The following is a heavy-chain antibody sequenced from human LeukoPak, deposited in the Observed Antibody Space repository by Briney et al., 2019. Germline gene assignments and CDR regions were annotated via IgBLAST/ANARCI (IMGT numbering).Heavy chain of an antibody. D-gene: IGHD6-19*01. V-gene: IGHV1-2*02. J-gene: IGHJ5*02. CDR1: GYSFTDYY. CDR2: INPWSGGA. Sequence: GASVKVSCKASGYSFTDYYIHWVRQAPGQGLEWVGWINPWSGGANYAQKFQRRVTLTRDTSTSTAYMELSSLRSDDTAVYYCAKIAVAGTSRVDWFDTGGQGKLVTVSS. CDR3: AKIAVAGTSRVDWFDT.